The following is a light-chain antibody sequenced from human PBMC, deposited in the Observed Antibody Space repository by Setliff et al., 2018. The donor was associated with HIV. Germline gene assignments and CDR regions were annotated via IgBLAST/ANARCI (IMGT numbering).Light chain of an antibody. Sequence: QSALTQPASVSGSPGQAIIISCTGTRSDVGGFNLVSWYQQHPGKAPKLILYDDNKRPSGISNRFSGSKSGYTASLTISGLQADDEADYYCCSFAGSNIPYVFGTGTKVTVL. J-gene: IGLJ1*01. V-gene: IGLV2-23*01. CDR2: DDN. CDR3: CSFAGSNIPYV. CDR1: RSDVGGFNL.